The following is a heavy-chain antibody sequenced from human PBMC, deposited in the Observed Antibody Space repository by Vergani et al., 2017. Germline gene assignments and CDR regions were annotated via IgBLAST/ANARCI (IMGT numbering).Heavy chain of an antibody. V-gene: IGHV4-59*01. J-gene: IGHJ4*02. CDR1: GGSISSYY. Sequence: QVQLQESGPGLVKPSETLSLTCTVSGGSISSYYWSWIRQPPGKGLEWIGYIYYSGSTNYNPSLKSRVTISVDTSKNQFSLKLSSVTAADTAVYYCARGHEQNPGMAAAVDYWGQGTLVTVSS. CDR3: ARGHEQNPGMAAAVDY. D-gene: IGHD6-13*01. CDR2: IYYSGST.